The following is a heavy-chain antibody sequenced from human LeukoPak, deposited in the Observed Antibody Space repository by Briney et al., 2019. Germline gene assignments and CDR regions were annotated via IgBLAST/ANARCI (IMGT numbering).Heavy chain of an antibody. J-gene: IGHJ4*02. CDR1: GGYISSYY. V-gene: IGHV4-59*01. D-gene: IGHD2-2*01. Sequence: SETLSLTCTVSGGYISSYYWSWIRQPPGKGRGWIGYIFNSGGTNYNPSLKSRVTISVDTSKNQFSLKLSSVTAADTAVYFCALGDCSSTSCYVFDYWGQGTLVTVSS. CDR2: IFNSGGT. CDR3: ALGDCSSTSCYVFDY.